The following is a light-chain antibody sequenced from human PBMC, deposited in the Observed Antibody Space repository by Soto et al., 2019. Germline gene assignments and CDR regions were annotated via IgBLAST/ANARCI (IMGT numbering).Light chain of an antibody. Sequence: QSVLTQPASVSGSPGQSITISCTGTSSDVGGYNYVSWYQHHPGKAPQLMIYDVRDPTSGISSLFSGFKSGNTASLTSCVRQADDEADYYCRSYTTRSTVVFGGGTKLTVL. CDR2: DVR. CDR3: RSYTTRSTVV. V-gene: IGLV2-14*03. CDR1: SSDVGGYNY. J-gene: IGLJ2*01.